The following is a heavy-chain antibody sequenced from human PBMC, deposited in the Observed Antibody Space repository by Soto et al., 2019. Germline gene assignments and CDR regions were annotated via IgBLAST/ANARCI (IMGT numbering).Heavy chain of an antibody. D-gene: IGHD6-6*01. CDR1: GYSFTTYW. J-gene: IGHJ6*02. V-gene: IGHV5-51*01. CDR2: MFPGDSDT. CDR3: ARVPDSSLGTMDV. Sequence: GESLKISCKGSGYSFTTYWIGWVRQLPGQGLEWMGVMFPGDSDTRYSPSFQGQVTMSADPSTNTAYLEWSSLKAAESAMYYCARVPDSSLGTMDVWGQGTTVTVSS.